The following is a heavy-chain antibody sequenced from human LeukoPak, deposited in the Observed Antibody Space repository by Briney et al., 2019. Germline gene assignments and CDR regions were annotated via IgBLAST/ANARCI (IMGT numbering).Heavy chain of an antibody. CDR2: IRYDGSNK. CDR3: AGILTGYYLRRWFDP. D-gene: IGHD3-9*01. V-gene: IGHV3-30*02. J-gene: IGHJ5*02. CDR1: GFIFRNYF. Sequence: GGSLRLSCAASGFIFRNYFMTWVCQAPGKGLEWVAFIRYDGSNKYYADSVKGRFTISRDNSKNTLYLQMNSLRAEDTAVYYCAGILTGYYLRRWFDPWGQGTLVTVSS.